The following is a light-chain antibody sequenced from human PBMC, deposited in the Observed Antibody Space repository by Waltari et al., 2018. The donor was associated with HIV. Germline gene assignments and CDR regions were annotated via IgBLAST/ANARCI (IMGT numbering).Light chain of an antibody. CDR2: GAS. CDR3: QQYNNWPRT. J-gene: IGKJ4*02. V-gene: IGKV3-15*01. Sequence: TVMTQSPPTLSVSPGERATLYCKASQNIRNNLAWYQQRRGQAPRLLIYGASTRATGIPARFRGSGSWTDFSLNVSTLQSEDFAVYYCQQYNNWPRTFGRGTKVEIK. CDR1: QNIRNN.